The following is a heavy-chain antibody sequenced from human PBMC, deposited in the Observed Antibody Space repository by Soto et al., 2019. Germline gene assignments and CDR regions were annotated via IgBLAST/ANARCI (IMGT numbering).Heavy chain of an antibody. V-gene: IGHV3-23*01. D-gene: IGHD5-18*01. CDR3: AARPTKDTAMVTFDY. CDR2: IVGSGGST. CDR1: GFTFSSYA. Sequence: GSLRLSCAASGFTFSSYAMSWVRQAPGKGLECVSVIVGSGGSTYYADSVKGRFTISRDNSKNTLYLQMNSLRAEDTAVYYCAARPTKDTAMVTFDYWGQGTLVTVSS. J-gene: IGHJ4*02.